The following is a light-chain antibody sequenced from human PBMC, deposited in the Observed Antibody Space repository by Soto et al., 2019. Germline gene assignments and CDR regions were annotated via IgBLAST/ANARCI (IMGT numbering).Light chain of an antibody. CDR1: QSVSRSY. CDR2: GAS. CDR3: QQYDSSIT. Sequence: EILLTQSPGTLSLSPGERATLSCRASQSVSRSYLAWYQQKPGHAPSLLIYGASSRATGIPDRFSGSGSGTDFTLTISRLEPEDFPVYYCQQYDSSITFGQGTRLEIK. J-gene: IGKJ5*01. V-gene: IGKV3-20*01.